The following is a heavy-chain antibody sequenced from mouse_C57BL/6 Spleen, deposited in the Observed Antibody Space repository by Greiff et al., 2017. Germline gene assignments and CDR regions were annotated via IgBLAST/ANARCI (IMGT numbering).Heavy chain of an antibody. J-gene: IGHJ3*01. CDR1: GYSFTGYF. Sequence: VQLQQSGPELVKPGDSVKISCKASGYSFTGYFMNWVMQSHGKSLEWIGRINPYNGDTFYNQKFKGKATLTVDKSSSTAHMELRSLTSEDSAVYYCARSWDYDEAWFAYWGQGTLVTVSA. V-gene: IGHV1-20*01. CDR3: ARSWDYDEAWFAY. D-gene: IGHD2-4*01. CDR2: INPYNGDT.